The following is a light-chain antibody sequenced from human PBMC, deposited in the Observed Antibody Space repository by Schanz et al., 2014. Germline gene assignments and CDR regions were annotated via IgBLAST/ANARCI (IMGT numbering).Light chain of an antibody. CDR3: SSYTSTSTLL. Sequence: QSVLTQPASVSGSPGQSITISCTGTSSDVGGYSYVSWYQQHPGKTPKLMIYDVSNRPSGVSNRFSGSKSGNTAFLTISGVQAEDAADYYCSSYTSTSTLLFGGGTKLTVL. CDR1: SSDVGGYSY. CDR2: DVS. V-gene: IGLV2-14*03. J-gene: IGLJ3*02.